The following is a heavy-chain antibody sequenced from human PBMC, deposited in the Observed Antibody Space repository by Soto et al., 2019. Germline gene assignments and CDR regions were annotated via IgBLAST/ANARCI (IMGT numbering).Heavy chain of an antibody. Sequence: ESVGGVVQPGRSLRLSCAASGFTFSSYAMHWVRQAPGKGLEWVAVISYDGSNKYYADSVKGRFTISRDNSKNTLYLQMNSLRAEDTAVYYCARESNGMDVWGQGTTVTVSS. D-gene: IGHD4-4*01. CDR2: ISYDGSNK. CDR1: GFTFSSYA. V-gene: IGHV3-30-3*01. J-gene: IGHJ6*02. CDR3: ARESNGMDV.